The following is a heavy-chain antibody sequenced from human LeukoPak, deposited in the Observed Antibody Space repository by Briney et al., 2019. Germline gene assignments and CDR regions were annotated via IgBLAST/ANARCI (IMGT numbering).Heavy chain of an antibody. D-gene: IGHD3-22*01. J-gene: IGHJ4*02. CDR2: IRKDGGAK. V-gene: IGHV3-7*01. Sequence: GGSLRLSCAASGFPFSTYWMAWVRQAPGKWLDWVANIRKDGGAKFYAASVKGRFIISRDNAKNSLYLQMNNLRDEDTAVYYCASSHDSSGNDWGQGTLVTV. CDR3: ASSHDSSGND. CDR1: GFPFSTYW.